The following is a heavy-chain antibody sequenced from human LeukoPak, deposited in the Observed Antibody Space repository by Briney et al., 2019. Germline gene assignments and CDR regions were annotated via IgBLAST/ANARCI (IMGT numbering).Heavy chain of an antibody. V-gene: IGHV1-69*02. CDR2: IIPILGIA. CDR1: GGTFSSYT. Sequence: SVRVSCKASGGTFSSYTISWVRQAPGQGVEWMGRIIPILGIANYAQKFQGRVTITADKSTSTAYMELSSLRSEDTDVYYCARTGTAMGPPLDYWGQGTLVTVSS. J-gene: IGHJ4*02. CDR3: ARTGTAMGPPLDY. D-gene: IGHD5-18*01.